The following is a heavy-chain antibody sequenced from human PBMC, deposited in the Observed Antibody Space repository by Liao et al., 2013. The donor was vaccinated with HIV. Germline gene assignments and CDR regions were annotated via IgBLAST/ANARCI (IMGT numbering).Heavy chain of an antibody. J-gene: IGHJ2*01. CDR1: GDSINSATYH. Sequence: QLQLRESGPGLVKPSETLSLTCNVSGDSINSATYHWGWIRKPPGKGLEWIGTISYSGTTWYSPFLKSRLTISVDTSSNHVSLKLTSVTAADTAVYYCARVQWXPAPNWYSDLWGRGTLVIVSS. V-gene: IGHV4-39*02. D-gene: IGHD1-26*01. CDR3: ARVQWXPAPNWYSDL. CDR2: ISYSGTT.